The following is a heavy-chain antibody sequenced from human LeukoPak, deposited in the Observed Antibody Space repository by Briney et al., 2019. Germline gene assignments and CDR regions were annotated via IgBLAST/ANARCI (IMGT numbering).Heavy chain of an antibody. V-gene: IGHV4-59*01. Sequence: SETLSLTCTVSGGSISSYYWSWIRQPPGKGLEWIGYIYYSGSTNYNPSLKSRVTISVDTSKNQFSLKLSSVTAADTAVYYCARAISGNEAFDYWGQGTLVTVSS. CDR3: ARAISGNEAFDY. D-gene: IGHD5-12*01. CDR1: GGSISSYY. CDR2: IYYSGST. J-gene: IGHJ4*02.